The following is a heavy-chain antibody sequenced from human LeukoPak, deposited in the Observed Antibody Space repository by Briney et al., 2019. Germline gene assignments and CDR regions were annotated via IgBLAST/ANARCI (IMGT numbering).Heavy chain of an antibody. Sequence: GGSLRLSCAASGFTLSSYAMSWVRQAPGKGLEWVSGIRGSGGSTYYADSVKGRITISRDNSKNTLYLQMNSLRAEDTAVYFCAKSFEKYSSSSTDYYMDVWGKGTTVTVSS. CDR1: GFTLSSYA. J-gene: IGHJ6*03. CDR2: IRGSGGST. D-gene: IGHD6-6*01. CDR3: AKSFEKYSSSSTDYYMDV. V-gene: IGHV3-23*01.